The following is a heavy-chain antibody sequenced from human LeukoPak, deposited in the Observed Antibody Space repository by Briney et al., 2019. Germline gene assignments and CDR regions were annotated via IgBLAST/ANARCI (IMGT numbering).Heavy chain of an antibody. CDR1: GYTFTGYY. CDR2: INPNSGGT. V-gene: IGHV1-2*02. CDR3: VPSNDYYYYFDY. D-gene: IGHD3-22*01. J-gene: IGHJ4*02. Sequence: GASVKASCKASGYTFTGYYMHWVRQAPGQGLEWMGWINPNSGGTNYPLKFQGRVTMTRDTSISTAYMELSRLTSDDTAVYYCVPSNDYYYYFDYWGQGTLVTVSS.